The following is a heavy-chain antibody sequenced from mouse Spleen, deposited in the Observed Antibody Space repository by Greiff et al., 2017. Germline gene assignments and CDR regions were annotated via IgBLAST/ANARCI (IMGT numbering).Heavy chain of an antibody. CDR2: ISYDGSN. CDR1: GYSITSGYY. V-gene: IGHV3-6*01. Sequence: EVKLVESGPGLVKPSQSLSLTCSVTGYSITSGYYWNWIRQFPGNKLEWMGYISYDGSNNYNPSLKNRISITRDTSKNQFFLKLNSVTTEDTATYYCARGWEGFDYWGQGTTLTVSS. CDR3: ARGWEGFDY. D-gene: IGHD4-1*01. J-gene: IGHJ2*01.